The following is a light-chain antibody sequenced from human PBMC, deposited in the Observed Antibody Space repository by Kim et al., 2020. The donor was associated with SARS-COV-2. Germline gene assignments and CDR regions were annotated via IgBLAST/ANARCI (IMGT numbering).Light chain of an antibody. CDR2: GAS. CDR1: QSVSSNY. CDR3: QQYSSSPAT. V-gene: IGKV3-20*01. Sequence: SPGERATLPGRASQSVSSNYLAWYQQKPGQAPRLLIYGASSRATGIPDRFSGSGSGTDFTLTITRLEPEDFAVYYCQQYSSSPATFGQGTKVEVK. J-gene: IGKJ1*01.